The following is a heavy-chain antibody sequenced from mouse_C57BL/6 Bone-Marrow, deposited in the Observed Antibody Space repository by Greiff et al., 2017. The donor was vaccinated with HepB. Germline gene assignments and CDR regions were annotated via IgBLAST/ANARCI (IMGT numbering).Heavy chain of an antibody. J-gene: IGHJ2*01. CDR2: IYPRSGNT. Sequence: VQLQQSGAELARPGASVKLSCKASGYTFTSYGISWVKQRPGQGLEWIGEIYPRSGNTYYNEKFKGKATLTADKSSSTAYMELRSLTSEDSAVYFCARYDGYFYYFDYWGQGTTLTVSS. D-gene: IGHD2-3*01. V-gene: IGHV1-81*01. CDR3: ARYDGYFYYFDY. CDR1: GYTFTSYG.